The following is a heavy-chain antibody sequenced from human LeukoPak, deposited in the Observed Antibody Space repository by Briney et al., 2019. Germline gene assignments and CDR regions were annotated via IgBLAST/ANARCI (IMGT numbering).Heavy chain of an antibody. V-gene: IGHV3-23*01. J-gene: IGHJ4*02. Sequence: GGSLRLSCAASGFTFSSYAMSWVRQAPGKGLEWVSAISGSGGSTYYADSVKGRFTISRDNSKNTLYLQMNSLRAEDTAVYYCAKDRRSSSWSSPYYFDYWGQGTLVTVSS. CDR2: ISGSGGST. CDR1: GFTFSSYA. CDR3: AKDRRSSSWSSPYYFDY. D-gene: IGHD6-13*01.